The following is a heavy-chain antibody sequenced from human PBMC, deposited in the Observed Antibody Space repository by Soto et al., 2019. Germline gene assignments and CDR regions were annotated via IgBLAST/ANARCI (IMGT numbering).Heavy chain of an antibody. V-gene: IGHV3-30*03. CDR1: GFPFTTYG. D-gene: IGHD3-10*01. J-gene: IGHJ4*02. Sequence: QVQLVESGGGVVQPGTSLRLSCAASGFPFTTYGMHWVREAPTKGLDWVAVISYDGSNKYYADSVRGRFTISRDNSKNPLYLQMSRLRPEDTALYYCVGGQYYFDYRGQGTLVTVSS. CDR3: VGGQYYFDY. CDR2: ISYDGSNK.